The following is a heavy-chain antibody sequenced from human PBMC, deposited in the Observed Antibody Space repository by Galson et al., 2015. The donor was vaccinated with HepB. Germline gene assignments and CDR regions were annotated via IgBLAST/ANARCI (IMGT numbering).Heavy chain of an antibody. CDR1: GFTFSSYG. V-gene: IGHV3-30*03. CDR3: AALTDYFDY. J-gene: IGHJ4*02. Sequence: SLRLSCAASGFTFSSYGMHWVRQAPGKGLEWVAVISYDGSNKYYADSVKGRFTISRDNSKNTLYLQMNSLRAEDTAVYYCAALTDYFDYWGQGTLVTVSS. D-gene: IGHD1-14*01. CDR2: ISYDGSNK.